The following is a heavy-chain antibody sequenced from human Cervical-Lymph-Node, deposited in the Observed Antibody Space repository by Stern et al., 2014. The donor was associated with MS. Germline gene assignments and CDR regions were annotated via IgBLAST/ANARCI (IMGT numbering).Heavy chain of an antibody. CDR1: RGPFDTYY. V-gene: IGHV4-4*08. J-gene: IGHJ4*02. D-gene: IGHD4-17*01. CDR2: IHSTGGT. CDR3: ARDGGAPNGDYEFDF. Sequence: QVQLQESGPGLVKPLETLSLTCTVSRGPFDTYYWSWIRQPPGKGPEWLGSIHSTGGTNYNPPPKRRGTLSVETAPKPVLLSLLSMTAADTAIYYCARDGGAPNGDYEFDFWGQGILVIVSS.